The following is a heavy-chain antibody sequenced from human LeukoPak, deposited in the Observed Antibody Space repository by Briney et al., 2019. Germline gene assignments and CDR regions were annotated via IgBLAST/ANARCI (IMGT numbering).Heavy chain of an antibody. D-gene: IGHD3-22*01. V-gene: IGHV1-46*01. CDR2: INPSGGST. CDR1: GYTFTSYY. J-gene: IGHJ4*02. CDR3: ATGEGYYDSSGIFIFDY. Sequence: ASVKVSCKASGYTFTSYYMHWVRQAPGQGLEWMGIINPSGGSTSYAQKFQGRVTMTRDTSTSTVYMELSSLRSEDTAVYYCATGEGYYDSSGIFIFDYWGQGTLVTVSS.